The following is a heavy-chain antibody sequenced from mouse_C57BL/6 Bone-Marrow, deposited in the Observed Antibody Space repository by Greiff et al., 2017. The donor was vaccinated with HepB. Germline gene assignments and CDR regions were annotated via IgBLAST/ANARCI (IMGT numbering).Heavy chain of an antibody. CDR3: ARALTGTYAMDY. D-gene: IGHD4-1*01. CDR2: INYDGSST. CDR1: GFTFSDYY. Sequence: VQLVESAGGLVQPGSSMKLSCTASGFTFSDYYMAWVRQVPEKGLEWVANINYDGSSTYYLDSLKSRFIISRDNAKNILYLQMSSLKSEDTATYYCARALTGTYAMDYWGQGTSVTVSS. J-gene: IGHJ4*01. V-gene: IGHV5-16*01.